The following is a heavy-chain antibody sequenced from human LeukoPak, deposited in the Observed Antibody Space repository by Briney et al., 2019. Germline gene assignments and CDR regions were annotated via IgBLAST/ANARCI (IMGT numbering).Heavy chain of an antibody. Sequence: GGSLRLYCTASGFTFGDYAMNWFRQAPGKGLEWVGFIRSKTYGGTTEYAASVKGRFTISRDDSKSTAYLQMNSLKTEDTAVYYCTRDRVGCSYDYSFDCWGQGTLVTVSS. CDR2: IRSKTYGGTT. CDR1: GFTFGDYA. D-gene: IGHD5-18*01. CDR3: TRDRVGCSYDYSFDC. V-gene: IGHV3-49*03. J-gene: IGHJ4*02.